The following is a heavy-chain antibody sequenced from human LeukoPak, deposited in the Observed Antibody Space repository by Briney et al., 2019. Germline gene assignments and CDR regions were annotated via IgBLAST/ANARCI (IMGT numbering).Heavy chain of an antibody. CDR3: ATVDSGSYKSHDY. J-gene: IGHJ4*02. V-gene: IGHV4-34*01. Sequence: SETLSLTCAVYGGSFSGYYWSWIRQPPGKGLEWIGEINHSGSTNYNPSLKSRVTISVDTSKNQFSLKLSSVTAANTAVYYCATVDSGSYKSHDYWGQGTLVTVSS. CDR2: INHSGST. D-gene: IGHD1-26*01. CDR1: GGSFSGYY.